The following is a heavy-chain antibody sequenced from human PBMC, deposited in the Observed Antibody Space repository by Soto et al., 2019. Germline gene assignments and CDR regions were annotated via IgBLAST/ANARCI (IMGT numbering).Heavy chain of an antibody. CDR2: IYYSGST. Sequence: QLQLQESGPGLVKPSETLSLTCTVSGGSISSSSYYWGWIRQPPGKGLEWIGSIYYSGSTYYNPSLKSRVTISVDTSKNQFSLKLSSVTAADTAVYYCARRRLSISTVVKRFGVWFDPWGQGTLVTVSS. J-gene: IGHJ5*02. CDR1: GGSISSSSYY. V-gene: IGHV4-39*01. D-gene: IGHD4-17*01. CDR3: ARRRLSISTVVKRFGVWFDP.